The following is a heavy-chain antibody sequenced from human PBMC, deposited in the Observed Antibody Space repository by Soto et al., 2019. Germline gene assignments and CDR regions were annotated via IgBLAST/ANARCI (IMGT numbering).Heavy chain of an antibody. CDR1: GFPFSSYS. CDR2: ISSSSSYI. J-gene: IGHJ3*02. Sequence: GGSLRLSCAASGFPFSSYSMNWVRQAPGKGLEWVSSISSSSSYIYYADSVKGRFTISRDNAKNSLYLQMNSLRAEDTAVYYCARDLHAYAFDIWGQGTMVTVSS. D-gene: IGHD2-2*01. V-gene: IGHV3-21*01. CDR3: ARDLHAYAFDI.